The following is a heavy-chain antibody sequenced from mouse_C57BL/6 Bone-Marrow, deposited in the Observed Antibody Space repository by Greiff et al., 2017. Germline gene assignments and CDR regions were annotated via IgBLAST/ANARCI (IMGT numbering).Heavy chain of an antibody. J-gene: IGHJ4*01. Sequence: QVQLQQSGAELARPGASVKMSCKASGYTFTSYTMHWVKQRPGQGLEWIGYINPSRGNTKYNQKFKDKAKLTADKSSSTAYMQLSSLTYEYSAVYYCASDGDYMYYYAMDYWGQGTSVTVSS. CDR2: INPSRGNT. V-gene: IGHV1-4*01. CDR1: GYTFTSYT. CDR3: ASDGDYMYYYAMDY. D-gene: IGHD2-13*01.